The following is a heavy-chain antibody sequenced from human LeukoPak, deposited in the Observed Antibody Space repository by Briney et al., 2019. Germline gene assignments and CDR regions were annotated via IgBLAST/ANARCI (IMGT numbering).Heavy chain of an antibody. CDR2: IRYDGSNK. Sequence: GGSLRLSCAASGFTFSSYGMHWVRQAPGKGLEWVAFIRYDGSNKYYADSVKGRFTISRDNAKNSLYLQMNSLRAEDMALYYCAKSARGLQSPFDYWGQGTLVTVSS. CDR1: GFTFSSYG. CDR3: AKSARGLQSPFDY. D-gene: IGHD5-24*01. V-gene: IGHV3-30*02. J-gene: IGHJ4*02.